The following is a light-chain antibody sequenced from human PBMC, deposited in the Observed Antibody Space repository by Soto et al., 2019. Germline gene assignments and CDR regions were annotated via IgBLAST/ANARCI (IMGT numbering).Light chain of an antibody. CDR1: SSNIGSNY. CDR3: AAWDDSLSGGV. Sequence: QSVLTQPPSASGTPGQRGTISCSGSSSNIGSNYVYWYQQLPGTAPKLLIYRNNQRPSGVPDRFSGSKSGTSASLAISGLRSEDEAGYYCAAWDDSLSGGVFGGGTKLTVL. CDR2: RNN. V-gene: IGLV1-47*01. J-gene: IGLJ3*02.